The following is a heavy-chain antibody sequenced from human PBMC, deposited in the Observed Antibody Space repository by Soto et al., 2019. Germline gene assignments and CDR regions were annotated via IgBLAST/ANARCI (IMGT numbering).Heavy chain of an antibody. CDR3: AKVLYGDFVYFDY. CDR2: ISGRGGST. CDR1: GFTFSSYA. D-gene: IGHD4-17*01. V-gene: IGHV3-23*01. J-gene: IGHJ4*02. Sequence: EVQLLESGGGLVQPGGSLRLSCEASGFTFSSYAMTWVRQAPGKGLEWVSAISGRGGSTYYADSVKGRFTISRDNSKNKLYLQMNSLRAEDTAVYYCAKVLYGDFVYFDYCGQGTLFTVSS.